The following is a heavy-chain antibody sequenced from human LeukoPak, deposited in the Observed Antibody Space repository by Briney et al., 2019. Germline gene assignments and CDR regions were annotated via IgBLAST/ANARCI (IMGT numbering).Heavy chain of an antibody. J-gene: IGHJ6*03. CDR2: MNPNSGNT. CDR1: GYTFTGYY. CDR3: ARSPYQGYYYYYMDV. D-gene: IGHD2-2*01. V-gene: IGHV1-8*02. Sequence: ASVKVSCKASGYTFTGYYMHWVRQATGQGLEWMGWMNPNSGNTGYAQKFQGRVTMTRNTSISTAYMELSSLRSEDTAVYYCARSPYQGYYYYYMDVWGKGTTVTVSS.